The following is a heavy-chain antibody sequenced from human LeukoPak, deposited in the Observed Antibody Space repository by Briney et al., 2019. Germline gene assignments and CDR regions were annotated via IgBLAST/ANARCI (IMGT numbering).Heavy chain of an antibody. V-gene: IGHV1-2*02. Sequence: ASVKVSCKASGYTFTSYYMHWVRQAPGQGLEWMGWINPNSGGTNYAQKFQGRVTMTRDTSISTAYMELSRLRSDDTAVYYCARGYNWNYYFDYWGQGTLVTVSS. D-gene: IGHD1-7*01. J-gene: IGHJ4*02. CDR1: GYTFTSYY. CDR3: ARGYNWNYYFDY. CDR2: INPNSGGT.